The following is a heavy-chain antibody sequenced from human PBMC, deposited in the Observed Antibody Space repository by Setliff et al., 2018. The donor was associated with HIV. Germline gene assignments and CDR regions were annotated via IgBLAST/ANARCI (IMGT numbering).Heavy chain of an antibody. V-gene: IGHV3-21*01. CDR2: ISSTSDYI. Sequence: GGSLRLSCAVSGFTFSDYSMNWVRQAPGKGLEWVSSISSTSDYIYYADSVKGRFIISRDNAKNSLYLQMNSLRAEDTAVYYCARDLSNSELYYFFYMDVWGKGTTVTVSS. J-gene: IGHJ6*03. CDR1: GFTFSDYS. D-gene: IGHD4-4*01. CDR3: ARDLSNSELYYFFYMDV.